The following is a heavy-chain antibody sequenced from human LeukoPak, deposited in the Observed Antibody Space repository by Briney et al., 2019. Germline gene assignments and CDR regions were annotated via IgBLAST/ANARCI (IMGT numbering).Heavy chain of an antibody. Sequence: GGSLRLSCAASGFTFSSYAMHWVRQAPGKGLEYVSAISSNGGSTYYANSVKGRFTISRDNSKNTLYLQMNSLRAEDTAVYYCARETAHSPPYYFDYWGQGTLVTVSS. V-gene: IGHV3-64*01. J-gene: IGHJ4*02. CDR3: ARETAHSPPYYFDY. CDR1: GFTFSSYA. D-gene: IGHD6-13*01. CDR2: ISSNGGST.